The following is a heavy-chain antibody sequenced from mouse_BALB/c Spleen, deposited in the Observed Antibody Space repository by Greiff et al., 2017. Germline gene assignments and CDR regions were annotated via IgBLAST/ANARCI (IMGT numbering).Heavy chain of an antibody. V-gene: IGHV5-17*02. CDR2: ISSGSSTI. J-gene: IGHJ3*01. CDR1: GFTFSSFG. Sequence: EVMLVESGGGLVQPGGSRKLSCAASGFTFSSFGMHWVRQAPEKGLEWVAYISSGSSTIYYADTVKGRFTISRDNPKNTLFLQMTSLRSEDTAMYYCARSDYDYDVAYWGQGTLVTVSA. CDR3: ARSDYDYDVAY. D-gene: IGHD2-4*01.